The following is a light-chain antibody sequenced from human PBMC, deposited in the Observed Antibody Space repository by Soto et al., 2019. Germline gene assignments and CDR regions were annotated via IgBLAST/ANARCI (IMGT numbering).Light chain of an antibody. Sequence: DIQMTQSPSSLSASVGDRVTITCRASQSISSYLNWYQQKPGKAPKLLIYAASSLQSGVPSRFSGSGSGTDITLTISSLQPEDFATYYCQQSYSTPRTFGHGTKVESK. CDR1: QSISSY. CDR3: QQSYSTPRT. CDR2: AAS. J-gene: IGKJ1*01. V-gene: IGKV1-39*01.